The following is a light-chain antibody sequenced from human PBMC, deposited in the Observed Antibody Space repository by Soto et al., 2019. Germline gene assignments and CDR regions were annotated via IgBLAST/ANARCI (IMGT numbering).Light chain of an antibody. Sequence: DIQMTQSPSSLSASVGDRLSITCRASQSISSWLAWYQQKPGKAPKLLMFDTFSLESGVPSRFSGSRSGTEFTLTISSLQPDDYATYYCQQYNSYWTFGQGTKVDIK. V-gene: IGKV1-5*01. CDR3: QQYNSYWT. CDR2: DTF. J-gene: IGKJ1*01. CDR1: QSISSW.